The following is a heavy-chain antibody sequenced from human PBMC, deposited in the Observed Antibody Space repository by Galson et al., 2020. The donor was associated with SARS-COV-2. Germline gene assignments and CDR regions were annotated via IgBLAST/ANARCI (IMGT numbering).Heavy chain of an antibody. CDR1: GYTFTSYA. Sequence: GESLKISCKPSGYTFTSYAMHWVRQAPGQRLEWMGWINAGNGNTKYSQKFQGRVTITRDTSASTAYMELSSLRSEDTAVYYCARPVLPSLRGGNWFDPWGQGTLVTVSS. CDR3: ARPVLPSLRGGNWFDP. D-gene: IGHD3-10*01. CDR2: INAGNGNT. V-gene: IGHV1-3*01. J-gene: IGHJ5*02.